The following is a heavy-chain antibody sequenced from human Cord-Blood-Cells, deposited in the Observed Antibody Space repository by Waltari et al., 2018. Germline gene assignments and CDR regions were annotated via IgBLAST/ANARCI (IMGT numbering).Heavy chain of an antibody. CDR2: NNHSGRP. Sequence: QVQLQQWGAGLLKHSETLSLTCAVYGGSFSGYYWSWIRQPPGKGLEWSGENNHSGRPNYNPSLKRRVTIAVDTSKSQFSLKLSSVTAADTAVYYCARANWNYYFDYWGQGTLVTVSS. CDR1: GGSFSGYY. D-gene: IGHD1-1*01. J-gene: IGHJ4*02. CDR3: ARANWNYYFDY. V-gene: IGHV4-34*01.